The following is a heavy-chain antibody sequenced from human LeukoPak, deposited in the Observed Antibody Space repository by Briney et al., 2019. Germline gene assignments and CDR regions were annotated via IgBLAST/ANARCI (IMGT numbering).Heavy chain of an antibody. CDR3: ARDYGGSSPFDY. Sequence: GGSLRLSCAASGFTFSSYEMNWVRQAPGKGLEWVSYISSSGSTIYYADSVKGRFTISRDNAKNSLYLQMNSLRAEDKAVYYCARDYGGSSPFDYWGQGTLVTVSS. CDR2: ISSSGSTI. CDR1: GFTFSSYE. D-gene: IGHD4-23*01. V-gene: IGHV3-48*03. J-gene: IGHJ4*02.